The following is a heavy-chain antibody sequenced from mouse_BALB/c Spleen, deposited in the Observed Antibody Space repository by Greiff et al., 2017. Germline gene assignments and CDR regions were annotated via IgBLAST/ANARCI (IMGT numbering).Heavy chain of an antibody. J-gene: IGHJ2*01. CDR2: ISSGSSTI. V-gene: IGHV5-17*02. D-gene: IGHD1-1*01. CDR3: ARKDYGSSYIDY. Sequence: EVKLQESGGGLVQPGGSRKLSCAASGFTFSSFGMHWVRQAPEKGLEWVAYISSGSSTIYYADTVTGRFTISRANPKNTLFLQMTSLRSEDTAMYYCARKDYGSSYIDYWGQGTTLTVSS. CDR1: GFTFSSFG.